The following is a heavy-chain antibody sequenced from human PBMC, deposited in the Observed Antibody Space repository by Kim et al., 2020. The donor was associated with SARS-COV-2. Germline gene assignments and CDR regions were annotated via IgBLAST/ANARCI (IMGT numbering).Heavy chain of an antibody. Sequence: LKSRVTISVDTSKNQFSLKLSSVTAADTAVYYCARTLLLWFGESNDAFDIWGQGTMVTVSS. V-gene: IGHV4-31*02. D-gene: IGHD3-10*01. J-gene: IGHJ3*02. CDR3: ARTLLLWFGESNDAFDI.